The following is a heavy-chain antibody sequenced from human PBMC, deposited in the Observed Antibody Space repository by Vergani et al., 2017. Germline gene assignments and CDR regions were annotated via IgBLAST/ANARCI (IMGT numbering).Heavy chain of an antibody. CDR1: GYTFTGYY. Sequence: QVQLVQSGAEVKKPGASVKVSCKASGYTFTGYYMHWVRQAPGQGLEWMGWINPNSGGTNYAQKFQGRVNMTRETSYSTAYMELSRLRPDETAVYYCARAQFTMVRGARGNWFDPWGQGTLVTVSS. V-gene: IGHV1-2*02. J-gene: IGHJ5*02. D-gene: IGHD3-10*01. CDR3: ARAQFTMVRGARGNWFDP. CDR2: INPNSGGT.